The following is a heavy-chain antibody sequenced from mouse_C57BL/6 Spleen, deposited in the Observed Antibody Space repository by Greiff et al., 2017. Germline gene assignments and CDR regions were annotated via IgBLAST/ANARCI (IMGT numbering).Heavy chain of an antibody. V-gene: IGHV1-55*01. J-gene: IGHJ3*01. CDR1: GYTFTSYW. Sequence: QVQLQQPGAELVKPGASVKMSCKASGYTFTSYWITWVQQRPGQGLEWIGDIYTGSGSTNYNEKFKSKATLTVDTSSSTAYMQPCSLTSEDSAVYYWARWDYYDYDIPFAYWGQGTLVTVSA. D-gene: IGHD2-4*01. CDR2: IYTGSGST. CDR3: ARWDYYDYDIPFAY.